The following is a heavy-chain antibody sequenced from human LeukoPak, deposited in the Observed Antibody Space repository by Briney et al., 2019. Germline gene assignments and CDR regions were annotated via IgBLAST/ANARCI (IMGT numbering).Heavy chain of an antibody. CDR1: GFTFSSYS. V-gene: IGHV3-21*01. Sequence: PGGSLRLSCAASGFTFSSYSMNWVRQAPGKGLEWVSSISSSSSYIYYADSVKGRFTISRDNAKNSLYLQMNSLRAEDTAVYYCARVRTKPQSLRVQFSYYYMDVWGKGTTVTISS. D-gene: IGHD2-2*01. CDR3: ARVRTKPQSLRVQFSYYYMDV. CDR2: ISSSSSYI. J-gene: IGHJ6*03.